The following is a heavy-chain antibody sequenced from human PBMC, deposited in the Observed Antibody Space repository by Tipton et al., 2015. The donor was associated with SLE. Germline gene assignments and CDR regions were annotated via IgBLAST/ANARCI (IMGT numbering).Heavy chain of an antibody. CDR3: AREMTYDFWSGPGY. Sequence: GSLRLSCAASGFTFSTYWMSWVRQAPGKGLEWVANIKQDGSEKYYVDSVKGRFTISRDNAKNSLYLQMNSLRAEDTAVYYCAREMTYDFWSGPGYWGQGTLVTVSS. D-gene: IGHD3-3*01. V-gene: IGHV3-7*01. J-gene: IGHJ4*02. CDR1: GFTFSTYW. CDR2: IKQDGSEK.